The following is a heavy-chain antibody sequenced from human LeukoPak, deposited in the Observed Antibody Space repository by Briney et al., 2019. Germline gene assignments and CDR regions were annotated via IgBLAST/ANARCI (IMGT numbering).Heavy chain of an antibody. D-gene: IGHD6-13*01. CDR2: INSDGSST. V-gene: IGHV3-74*01. CDR3: ARDLGIAAAAAYYYYGMDV. Sequence: PGGSLRLSCAASGFTFSSYWMHWVRQAPGKGLVWVSRINSDGSSTSYADSVKGRFTISRDNVKNTLYLQMNSLRAEDTAVYYCARDLGIAAAAAYYYYGMDVWGQGTTVTVSS. J-gene: IGHJ6*02. CDR1: GFTFSSYW.